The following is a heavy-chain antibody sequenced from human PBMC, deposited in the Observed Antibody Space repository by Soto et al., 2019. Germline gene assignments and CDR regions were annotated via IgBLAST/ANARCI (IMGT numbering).Heavy chain of an antibody. CDR2: INHSGST. D-gene: IGHD2-15*01. Sequence: SETLSLTCAVYGGSFSGYYWSWIRQPPGKGLEWIGEINHSGSTDYNPSLKSRVTISVDTSKNQFSLKLSSVTAADTAVYYCARENRSGNKCFDYWGQGTLVTVSS. CDR3: ARENRSGNKCFDY. CDR1: GGSFSGYY. V-gene: IGHV4-34*01. J-gene: IGHJ4*02.